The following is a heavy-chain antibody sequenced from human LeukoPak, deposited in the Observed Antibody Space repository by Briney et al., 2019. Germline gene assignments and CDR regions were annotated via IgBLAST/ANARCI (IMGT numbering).Heavy chain of an antibody. J-gene: IGHJ4*02. CDR3: ASLAVAGLSEGY. D-gene: IGHD6-19*01. V-gene: IGHV4-39*01. Sequence: SETLSLTCTVSGGSISSDSYYWAWIRQPPGKGLEWIASIYYSGSTYYNPSLKSRVTIPVDTSRNQFSLKLSSVTAADTAVYYCASLAVAGLSEGYWGQGTLVIVSS. CDR1: GGSISSDSYY. CDR2: IYYSGST.